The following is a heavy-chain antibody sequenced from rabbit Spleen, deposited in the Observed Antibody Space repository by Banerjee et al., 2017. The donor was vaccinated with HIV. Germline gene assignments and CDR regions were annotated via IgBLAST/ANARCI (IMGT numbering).Heavy chain of an antibody. CDR2: IDTGSSGFT. D-gene: IGHD6-1*01. CDR3: ARNGGMLDYKL. V-gene: IGHV1S40*01. CDR1: GVSFSGNSY. Sequence: QSLEESGGDLVKPGASLTLTCIASGVSFSGNSYMCWVRQAPGKGLEWIACIDTGSSGFTYFASRAKGRFTISKTSSTTVTLQMTSLTAADTATYFCARNGGMLDYKLWGPGTLVTVS. J-gene: IGHJ4*01.